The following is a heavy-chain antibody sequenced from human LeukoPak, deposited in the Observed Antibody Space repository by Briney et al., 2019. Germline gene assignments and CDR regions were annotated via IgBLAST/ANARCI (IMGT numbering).Heavy chain of an antibody. J-gene: IGHJ4*02. CDR3: ARMVYDTKNFDY. Sequence: SGPTLVNPTQTLTLTCTFSGFSLRTSGMCVSWIRQPPGKALEWLARIDWDDDKYYSTSLKTRLTISKNTSKNQVVPTMTNMDPMDTATYYCARMVYDTKNFDYWGQGTLVTVSS. V-gene: IGHV2-70*11. CDR2: IDWDDDK. CDR1: GFSLRTSGMC. D-gene: IGHD3-22*01.